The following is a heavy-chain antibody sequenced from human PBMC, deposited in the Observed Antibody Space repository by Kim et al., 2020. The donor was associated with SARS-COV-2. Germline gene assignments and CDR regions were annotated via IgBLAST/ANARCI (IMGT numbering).Heavy chain of an antibody. J-gene: IGHJ3*02. V-gene: IGHV3-23*01. CDR3: AKADYDYIWGSYRKEYDAFDI. Sequence: FTISRDNSKNTLYLQMNSLRAEDTAVYYCAKADYDYIWGSYRKEYDAFDIWGQGTMVTVSS. D-gene: IGHD3-16*02.